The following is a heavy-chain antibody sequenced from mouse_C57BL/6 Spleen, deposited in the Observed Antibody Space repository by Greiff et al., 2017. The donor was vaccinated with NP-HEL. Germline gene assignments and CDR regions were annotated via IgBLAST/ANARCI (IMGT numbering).Heavy chain of an antibody. Sequence: EVQGVESGGGLVKPGGSLKLSCAASGFTFSSYAMSWVRQTPEKRLEWVATISDGGSYTYYPDNVKGRFTISRDNAKNNLYLQMSHLKSEDTAMYYCARDGANFHWYFDVWGTGTTVTVSS. CDR1: GFTFSSYA. CDR2: ISDGGSYT. V-gene: IGHV5-4*01. CDR3: ARDGANFHWYFDV. J-gene: IGHJ1*03. D-gene: IGHD3-1*01.